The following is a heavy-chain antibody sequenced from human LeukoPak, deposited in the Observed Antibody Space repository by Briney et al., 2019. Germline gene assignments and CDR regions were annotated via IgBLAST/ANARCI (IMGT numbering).Heavy chain of an antibody. CDR1: GFTFSNHG. CDR2: ISPSGDIT. V-gene: IGHV3-23*01. CDR3: AKDDAWLRFGE. D-gene: IGHD3-10*01. Sequence: GGSLRLSCAASGFTFSNHGMNWVRQAPGKGLEWVSGISPSGDITYYADSVKGRFTISRDNSKNTLYLEVISLTAEDTAIYYCAKDDAWLRFGEWSQGTLVTVSS. J-gene: IGHJ4*02.